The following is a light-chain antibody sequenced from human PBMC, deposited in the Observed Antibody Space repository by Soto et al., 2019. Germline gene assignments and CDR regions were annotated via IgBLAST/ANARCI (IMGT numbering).Light chain of an antibody. J-gene: IGLJ2*01. CDR2: SDN. Sequence: QSALTQPPSASGTPGQRVAISCSGSNSNIGTNTVNWYQHVPGAAPKLVIYSDNQRPSGVPDRFSGSKSGTSASLAISGLLSEDEADYYCAAWDDSLSGVVFGGGTKLTVL. V-gene: IGLV1-44*01. CDR1: NSNIGTNT. CDR3: AAWDDSLSGVV.